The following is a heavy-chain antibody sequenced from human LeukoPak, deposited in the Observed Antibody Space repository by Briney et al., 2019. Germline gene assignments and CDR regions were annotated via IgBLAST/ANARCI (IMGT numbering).Heavy chain of an antibody. CDR2: ISWNSGSI. Sequence: GRSLRLSCAASGFTFDDYAMHWVRQAPGKGLEWVSGISWNSGSIGYADSVKGRFTISRDNTKNSLYLQMNSLRSEDTAVYYCARAIGSSWGKVDYWGQGTLVTVSS. J-gene: IGHJ4*02. D-gene: IGHD6-13*01. V-gene: IGHV3-9*01. CDR3: ARAIGSSWGKVDY. CDR1: GFTFDDYA.